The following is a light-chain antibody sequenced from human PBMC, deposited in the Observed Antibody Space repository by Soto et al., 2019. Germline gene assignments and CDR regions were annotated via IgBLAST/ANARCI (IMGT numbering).Light chain of an antibody. J-gene: IGKJ3*01. CDR2: GAS. Sequence: DIELTQSPGTLSLSPGERATISCRASQSISSNYLAWYQQKPGQAPRLLDYGASSRATGIPDRFSGSGSGTDFTLTISRLEPEDFAVYYCQQYDSSRFTFGGGTKVDFK. V-gene: IGKV3-20*01. CDR1: QSISSNY. CDR3: QQYDSSRFT.